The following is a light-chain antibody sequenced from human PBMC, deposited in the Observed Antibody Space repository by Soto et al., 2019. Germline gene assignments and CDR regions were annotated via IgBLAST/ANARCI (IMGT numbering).Light chain of an antibody. CDR3: QQYGSSHLT. CDR1: QSVSSSY. CDR2: DAS. Sequence: EIVLTQSPATLFLSPGERATLSCGASQSVSSSYLAWYQQKPGLAPRLLIYDASSRATGIPDRLSGSGSGTDFTLTISRLEPEDFAVYYCQQYGSSHLTFGGGTKVEIK. V-gene: IGKV3D-20*01. J-gene: IGKJ4*01.